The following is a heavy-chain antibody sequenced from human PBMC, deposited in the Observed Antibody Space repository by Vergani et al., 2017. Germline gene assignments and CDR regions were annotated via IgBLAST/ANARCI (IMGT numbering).Heavy chain of an antibody. J-gene: IGHJ2*01. CDR2: ISWNSGSI. D-gene: IGHD6-19*01. CDR3: AKNSAGWPRGRYFDL. CDR1: GFTFDDYA. V-gene: IGHV3-9*01. Sequence: EVQLVESGGGLIQPGGSLRLSCAASGFTFDDYAMHWVRQAPGKGLEWGSGISWNSGSIGYADSVKGRFTISRDNDKNSLYLQMKSRRAEDTALYYCAKNSAGWPRGRYFDLWGRGTLVTVSS.